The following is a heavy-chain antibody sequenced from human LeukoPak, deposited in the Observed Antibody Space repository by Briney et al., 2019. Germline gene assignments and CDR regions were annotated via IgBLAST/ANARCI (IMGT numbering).Heavy chain of an antibody. Sequence: PGGSLGLSCAASGFTFSSYAMSWVRQAPGKGLEWVSAIRDSGGTTYHADSVKGRFTISRDNSRNTLYVQMNSLRVEDTAIYYCATLGGGDGYWGQGTLVTVSS. CDR1: GFTFSSYA. D-gene: IGHD3-16*01. J-gene: IGHJ4*02. V-gene: IGHV3-23*01. CDR3: ATLGGGDGY. CDR2: IRDSGGTT.